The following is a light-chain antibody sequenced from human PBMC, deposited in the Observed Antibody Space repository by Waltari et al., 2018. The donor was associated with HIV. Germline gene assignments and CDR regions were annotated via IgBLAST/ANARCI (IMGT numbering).Light chain of an antibody. Sequence: DFQMTQSPSSLSASVGERVTITCRASQAIRHYVAWYQQKSGRVPKLLIHSASTLQSGVPSRFSGTGSGTEFTLSISSLQPDDVATYYCQKYNSVVSFGGGTKVEI. CDR2: SAS. CDR3: QKYNSVVS. V-gene: IGKV1-27*01. CDR1: QAIRHY. J-gene: IGKJ4*01.